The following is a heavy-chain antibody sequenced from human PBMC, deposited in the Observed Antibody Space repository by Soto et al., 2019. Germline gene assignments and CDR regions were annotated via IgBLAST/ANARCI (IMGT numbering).Heavy chain of an antibody. D-gene: IGHD3-10*01. CDR3: ARGSRLLWFGELLYKDYGMDV. CDR1: GGSFSGYY. J-gene: IGHJ6*02. V-gene: IGHV4-34*01. Sequence: WETLSLTCAVYGGSFSGYYWSWIRQPPGKGLEWIGEINHSGSTNYNPSLKSRVTISVDTSKNQFSLKLSSVTAADTAVYYCARGSRLLWFGELLYKDYGMDVWGQGTTVTVSS. CDR2: INHSGST.